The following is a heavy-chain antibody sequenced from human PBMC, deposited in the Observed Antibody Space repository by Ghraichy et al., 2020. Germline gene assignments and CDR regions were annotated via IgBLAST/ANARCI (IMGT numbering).Heavy chain of an antibody. V-gene: IGHV4-39*07. CDR2: IFYSGTT. CDR3: ASLIAASDHWYFHL. CDR1: GGSISNSYYY. J-gene: IGHJ2*01. D-gene: IGHD6-6*01. Sequence: SDTLSLTCTVSGGSISNSYYYWGWIRQPPGKGLEWIGNIFYSGTTYYNPSLRGRVAVSVDTSKNQFSLKLSSVTAADTAVYYCASLIAASDHWYFHLWGRGTLVTVSS.